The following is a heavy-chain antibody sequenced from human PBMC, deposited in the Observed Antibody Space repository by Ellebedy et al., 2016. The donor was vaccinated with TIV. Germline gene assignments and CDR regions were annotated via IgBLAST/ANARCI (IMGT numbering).Heavy chain of an antibody. V-gene: IGHV3-23*01. CDR2: ISGSGGST. CDR1: GFTFSSYA. Sequence: GESLKISXAASGFTFSSYAMSWVRQAPGKGLEWVSAISGSGGSTYYADSVKGRFTISRVNSKNTLYLQMNSLRAEDTAVYYCARTDLTNWFNPWGQGTLVTVSS. D-gene: IGHD3-3*01. CDR3: ARTDLTNWFNP. J-gene: IGHJ5*02.